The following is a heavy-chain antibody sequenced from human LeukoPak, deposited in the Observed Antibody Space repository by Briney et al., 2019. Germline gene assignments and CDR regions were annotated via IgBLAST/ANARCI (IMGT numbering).Heavy chain of an antibody. Sequence: SQTLSLTCTVSGGSINSGGYYWSWIRQPPGKGLEWIGYIYHTGNTYYNPSLKSRVTISVDRSKNQFSLKLSSVTAADTAVYYCARGTYCTNGVCYPGRYFDYWGQGTLVTVSS. CDR3: ARGTYCTNGVCYPGRYFDY. D-gene: IGHD2-8*01. J-gene: IGHJ4*02. CDR1: GGSINSGGYY. V-gene: IGHV4-30-2*01. CDR2: IYHTGNT.